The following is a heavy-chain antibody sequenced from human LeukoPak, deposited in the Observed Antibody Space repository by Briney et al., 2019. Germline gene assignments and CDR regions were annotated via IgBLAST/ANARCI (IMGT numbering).Heavy chain of an antibody. D-gene: IGHD1-26*01. CDR1: GGSISSYY. CDR2: IYYSGST. Sequence: SETLSLTCTVSGGSISSYYWSWIRQPPGKGLEWIGYIYYSGSTNYNPSLKGRVTISVDTSKNQSSLKLSSVTAADTAVYYCARDKLRTDAFDIWGQGTMVTVSS. J-gene: IGHJ3*02. CDR3: ARDKLRTDAFDI. V-gene: IGHV4-59*01.